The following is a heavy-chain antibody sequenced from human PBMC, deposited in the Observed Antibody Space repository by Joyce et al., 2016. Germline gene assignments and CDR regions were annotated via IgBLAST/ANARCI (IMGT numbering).Heavy chain of an antibody. V-gene: IGHV1-8*01. CDR1: GYAFTTYD. J-gene: IGHJ1*01. D-gene: IGHD2-2*01. Sequence: VQLVQSGAEVKEPGASVKVSCRTSGYAFTTYDIFWVRQATGQGPEWMGWMNPNSGNTGYGEKFKGRCTMTRDTSIGTAFMELSSLTSDDTAVYFCARGSTSTWFKYLQHWGQGTLVTVSS. CDR3: ARGSTSTWFKYLQH. CDR2: MNPNSGNT.